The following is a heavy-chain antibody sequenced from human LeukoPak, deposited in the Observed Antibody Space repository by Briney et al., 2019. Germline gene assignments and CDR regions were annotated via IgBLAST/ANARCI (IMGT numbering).Heavy chain of an antibody. J-gene: IGHJ4*02. CDR3: VRALGGSDDY. V-gene: IGHV3-74*01. Sequence: GGSLTLSCAASGFIFRDHSMHWARQIPGKGLVWVSRINPDGSTNYADSVKGRFTISRDNAKNTLYLQMRSLRVDDSSLYFCVRALGGSDDYWGQGTLVTVSS. CDR2: INPDGST. D-gene: IGHD1-26*01. CDR1: GFIFRDHS.